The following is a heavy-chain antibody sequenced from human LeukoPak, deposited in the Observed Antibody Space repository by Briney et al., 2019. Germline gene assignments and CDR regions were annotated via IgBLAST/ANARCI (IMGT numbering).Heavy chain of an antibody. CDR2: INPNSGGT. CDR3: ARDPPGGPYSSSWYG. V-gene: IGHV1-2*02. Sequence: GASVKVSCKASGYTFTGYYMHWVRQAPGQGLEWMGWINPNSGGTNYAQKFQGRVTMTRDTSISTAYMELSRLRSEDTAVYYCARDPPGGPYSSSWYGGGRGPLVTVS. CDR1: GYTFTGYY. D-gene: IGHD6-6*01. J-gene: IGHJ4*02.